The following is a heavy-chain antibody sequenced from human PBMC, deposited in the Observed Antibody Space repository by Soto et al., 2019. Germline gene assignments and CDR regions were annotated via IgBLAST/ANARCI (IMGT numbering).Heavy chain of an antibody. CDR2: IYQSGIT. Sequence: QVQLQESGPGLVKASGTLSLTCAVSGASFTTGHWWTWVRQSPGKGLEWIGEIYQSGITNYNLSLSSRLTISMDKSKNQFSLKLTSVTAADTALYYCARGFSFSDSPGDDRIYFYYGLDVWGQGTTVTISS. D-gene: IGHD3-22*01. V-gene: IGHV4-4*02. J-gene: IGHJ6*02. CDR1: GASFTTGHW. CDR3: ARGFSFSDSPGDDRIYFYYGLDV.